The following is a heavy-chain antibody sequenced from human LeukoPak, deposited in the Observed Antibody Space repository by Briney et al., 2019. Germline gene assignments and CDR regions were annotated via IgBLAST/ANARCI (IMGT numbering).Heavy chain of an antibody. J-gene: IGHJ4*02. Sequence: PGGSLRLSCAASGFTFSSYGMHWVRQAPGKGLEWGAVISYDGSNKYYADSVKGRFTISRDNSKNTLYLQMNSLRAEDTAVYYCAKGPYYGDYVYFDYWGQGTLVTASS. V-gene: IGHV3-30*18. CDR1: GFTFSSYG. CDR3: AKGPYYGDYVYFDY. D-gene: IGHD4-17*01. CDR2: ISYDGSNK.